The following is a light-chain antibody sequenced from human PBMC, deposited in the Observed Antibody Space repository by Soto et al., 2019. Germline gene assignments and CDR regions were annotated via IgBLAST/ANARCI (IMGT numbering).Light chain of an antibody. Sequence: QSVLTQPPYASGSPGQSVAISCTGTSCDIGGYNFVSWYQQHPGKAPRVLLYEVSKRSSGVTDRFSGSKSGNSASLNVTGLQAEDEADYYFAAYARSNKVIFCCGTKLTVL. J-gene: IGLJ2*01. CDR1: SCDIGGYNF. V-gene: IGLV2-8*01. CDR2: EVS. CDR3: AAYARSNKVI.